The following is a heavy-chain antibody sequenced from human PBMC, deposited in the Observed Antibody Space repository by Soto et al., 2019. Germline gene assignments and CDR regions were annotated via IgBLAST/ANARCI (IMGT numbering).Heavy chain of an antibody. V-gene: IGHV3-23*01. D-gene: IGHD2-15*01. J-gene: IGHJ6*03. CDR3: AKAVEEGWYYYYYMDV. CDR1: GFTFSSYA. CDR2: IPSNGSIT. Sequence: PGGSLRLSCAASGFTFSSYAMSWVRQAPGRGLEWVSTIPSNGSITYYTDSVKGRFTISRDNSKNTLYLQMNSLRAEDTAVYYCAKAVEEGWYYYYYMDVWGKGTTVTVSS.